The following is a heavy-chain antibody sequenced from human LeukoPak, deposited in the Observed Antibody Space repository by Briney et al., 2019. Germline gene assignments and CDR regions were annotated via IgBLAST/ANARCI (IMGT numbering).Heavy chain of an antibody. J-gene: IGHJ3*02. Sequence: SETLSLTCTVSGGSISSGGYYWSWIRQHPGKGLEWIGYIYYSGSTYYHPSLERRVTISVNTSKIQCSLKQSSVTAADAAVYYCAGAYCCDSSGYPHDAFDIWGQGTMVTVSS. CDR1: GGSISSGGYY. CDR3: AGAYCCDSSGYPHDAFDI. D-gene: IGHD3-22*01. CDR2: IYYSGST. V-gene: IGHV4-31*03.